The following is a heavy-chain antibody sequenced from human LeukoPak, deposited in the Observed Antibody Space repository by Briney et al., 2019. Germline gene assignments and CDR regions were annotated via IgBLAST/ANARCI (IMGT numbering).Heavy chain of an antibody. Sequence: PGGSLRLSCAASGFTFSSYSMNWVRQAPGKGLEGVSFISSSSTYIYYADSLKGRFTISRDNAKNSLYLQMNSLRAEDTAVYYCARDGVAELMSALDYWGQGILVTVSS. V-gene: IGHV3-21*06. CDR1: GFTFSSYS. CDR2: ISSSSTYI. J-gene: IGHJ4*02. D-gene: IGHD1-26*01. CDR3: ARDGVAELMSALDY.